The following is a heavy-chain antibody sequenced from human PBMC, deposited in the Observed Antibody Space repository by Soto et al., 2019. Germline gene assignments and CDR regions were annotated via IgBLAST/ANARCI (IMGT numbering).Heavy chain of an antibody. D-gene: IGHD3-10*01. V-gene: IGHV3-23*05. CDR2: ITSSGNGT. CDR1: GFKFSNYA. Sequence: VQLLESGGGLVQPGGSLRLSCAASGFKFSNYAMSWVRQAPGKGPEWVSFITSSGNGTYYADSVKGRFTISRDNSKNTLYVQMNNLRAEDTAIYYCAKRFFGSGSPPGAFDVWGPGTMVTVSS. CDR3: AKRFFGSGSPPGAFDV. J-gene: IGHJ3*01.